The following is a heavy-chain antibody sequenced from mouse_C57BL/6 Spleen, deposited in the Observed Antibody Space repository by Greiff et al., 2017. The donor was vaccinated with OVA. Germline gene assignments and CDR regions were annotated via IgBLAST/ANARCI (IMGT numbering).Heavy chain of an antibody. J-gene: IGHJ4*01. CDR1: GYSFTGYY. D-gene: IGHD3-2*02. V-gene: IGHV1-42*01. CDR2: INPSTGGT. Sequence: VQLQQSGPELVKPGASVKISCKASGYSFTGYYMNWVKQSPEKSLEWIGEINPSTGGTTYNQKFKAKATLTVDKSSSTAYMQLKSLTSEDSAVYYCARGGGQLRLRGYAMDYWGQGTSVTVSS. CDR3: ARGGGQLRLRGYAMDY.